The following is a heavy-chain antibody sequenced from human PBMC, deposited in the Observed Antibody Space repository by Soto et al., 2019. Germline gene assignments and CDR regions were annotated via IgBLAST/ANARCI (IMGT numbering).Heavy chain of an antibody. Sequence: ASVKVSCKASGYTFTSYYMHWVRQAPGQGLEWMGIINPSGGSTSYAQKFQGRVTMTRDTSTSTVYMELSSLRSEDTAVYYCAREAIECSSTSCYAPPDAFDIWGQGTMVTVSS. J-gene: IGHJ3*02. CDR3: AREAIECSSTSCYAPPDAFDI. V-gene: IGHV1-46*03. CDR1: GYTFTSYY. CDR2: INPSGGST. D-gene: IGHD2-2*01.